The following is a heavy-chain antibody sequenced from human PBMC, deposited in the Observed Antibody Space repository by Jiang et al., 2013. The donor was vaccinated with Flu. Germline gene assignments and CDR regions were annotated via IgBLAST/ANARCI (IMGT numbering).Heavy chain of an antibody. CDR3: ARGFRTGGHKYFDY. D-gene: IGHD7-27*01. V-gene: IGHV1-18*01. Sequence: QSGAEVKKPGASVKVSCKASGFTFNRNSFCWVRQAPGHGLEWMGWISAYNGKTNYAQKVQGRVTMTTDTSTSTAYMELRSLRSDDTAVYYCARGFRTGGHKYFDYWAREPWSPSPQ. J-gene: IGHJ4*02. CDR1: GFTFNRNS. CDR2: ISAYNGKT.